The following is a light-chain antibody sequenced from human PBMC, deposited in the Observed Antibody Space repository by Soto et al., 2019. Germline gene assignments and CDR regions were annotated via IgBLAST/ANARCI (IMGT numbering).Light chain of an antibody. CDR3: QQYASSPLYT. Sequence: EIVLTQSPGTLSLSPGERATLSCRASQSVSSSYLAWYQQKPGQAPRLLIYGASSRATGIPDRFSGSGSGTDFTLTISRLEPEDFAVYYCQQYASSPLYTFGQGTTLEIK. CDR1: QSVSSSY. J-gene: IGKJ2*01. V-gene: IGKV3-20*01. CDR2: GAS.